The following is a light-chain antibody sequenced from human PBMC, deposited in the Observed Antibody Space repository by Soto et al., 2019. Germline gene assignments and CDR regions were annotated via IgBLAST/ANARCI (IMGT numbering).Light chain of an antibody. CDR3: QQRSNWPRT. V-gene: IGKV3-11*01. CDR1: QSVSSY. CDR2: DAS. J-gene: IGKJ4*01. Sequence: EILMTQSPATLSVSLGGRRTLCCRASQSVSSYLAWYKQKPGQAPRLLIEDASNRATGIPARCSGRGSGTDFTRTSSSLEPEDFAVYYCQQRSNWPRTFGGGTKVDIK.